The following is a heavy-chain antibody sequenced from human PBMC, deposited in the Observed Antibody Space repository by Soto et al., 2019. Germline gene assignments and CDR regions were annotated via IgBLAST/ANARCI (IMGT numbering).Heavy chain of an antibody. CDR1: GYSISSGYY. J-gene: IGHJ4*02. D-gene: IGHD1-1*01. CDR3: ARANYYFDY. Sequence: SETLSLTCAVSGYSISSGYYWGWIRQPPGKGLEWIGSIYHSGSTYYNPSLKSRVTISVDTSKNQFSLRLSSVTAADTAVYYCARANYYFDYWGQGTLVTVSS. V-gene: IGHV4-38-2*01. CDR2: IYHSGST.